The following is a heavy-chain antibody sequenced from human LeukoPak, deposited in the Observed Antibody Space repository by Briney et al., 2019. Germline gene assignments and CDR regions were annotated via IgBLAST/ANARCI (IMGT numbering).Heavy chain of an antibody. CDR2: ISWNSGSI. Sequence: GRSLRLSCAASGFIFDDYAMHWVRQAPGKGLEWDSGISWNSGSIAYADSVKGRFTISRDNAKNSLYLQMNSLRAEDMALYYCAKDVSLGYCSGGSCSAHFDYWGQGTLVTVSS. V-gene: IGHV3-9*03. CDR3: AKDVSLGYCSGGSCSAHFDY. CDR1: GFIFDDYA. J-gene: IGHJ4*02. D-gene: IGHD2-15*01.